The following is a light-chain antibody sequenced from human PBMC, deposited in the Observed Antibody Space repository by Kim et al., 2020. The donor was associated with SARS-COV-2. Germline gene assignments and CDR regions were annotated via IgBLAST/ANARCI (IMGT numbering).Light chain of an antibody. V-gene: IGKV1-8*01. Sequence: ASRVESVTLSCRGSDSVGSSLAWYQQKPGKAPNLLVYAASTLQTGVPSRFSGTGSGTNFTLTISCLQSEDFASYYCQQYYRDPPTFGPGTKVDIK. CDR2: AAS. J-gene: IGKJ3*01. CDR1: DSVGSS. CDR3: QQYYRDPPT.